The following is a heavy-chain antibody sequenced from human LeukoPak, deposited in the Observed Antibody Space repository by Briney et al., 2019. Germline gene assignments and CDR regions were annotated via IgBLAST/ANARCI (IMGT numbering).Heavy chain of an antibody. CDR3: AKAGPYSSSWYASPLNSGTDFDY. D-gene: IGHD6-13*01. J-gene: IGHJ4*02. Sequence: PGGSLRLSCAASGFTFSSYGMHWVRQAPGKGLEWVAVISYDGSNKYYADSVKGRFTISRDNSKNTLYLQMNSLRAEDTAVYYCAKAGPYSSSWYASPLNSGTDFDYWGQGTLVTVSS. CDR1: GFTFSSYG. CDR2: ISYDGSNK. V-gene: IGHV3-30*18.